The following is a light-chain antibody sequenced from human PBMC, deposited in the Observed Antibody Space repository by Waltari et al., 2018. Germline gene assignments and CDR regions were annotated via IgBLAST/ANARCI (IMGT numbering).Light chain of an antibody. Sequence: QSALTQPPSASGSPGQSVTISCTGTSSDVGGNDYVSWYQQSPGKAPTLMIYEVTKRPAGVPARFSGSKSGKTASLTVSGLQAEDEADYYCSSYAGSNNYVLFGGGTKLTVL. V-gene: IGLV2-8*01. CDR3: SSYAGSNNYVL. J-gene: IGLJ2*01. CDR2: EVT. CDR1: SSDVGGNDY.